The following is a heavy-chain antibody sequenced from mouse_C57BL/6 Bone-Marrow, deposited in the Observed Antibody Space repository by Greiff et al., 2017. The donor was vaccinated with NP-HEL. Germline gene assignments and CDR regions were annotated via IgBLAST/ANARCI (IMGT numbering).Heavy chain of an antibody. V-gene: IGHV5-4*01. CDR3: APLGYWYFDV. CDR1: GFTFSSYA. Sequence: EVQLVESGGGLVKPGGSLKLSCAASGFTFSSYAMSWVRQTPEKRLEWVATISDGGSYTYYPDNVKGRFTISRDNAKNNLYLQMSHLKSEDTAMYYCAPLGYWYFDVWGTGTTVTVSS. J-gene: IGHJ1*03. CDR2: ISDGGSYT. D-gene: IGHD4-1*01.